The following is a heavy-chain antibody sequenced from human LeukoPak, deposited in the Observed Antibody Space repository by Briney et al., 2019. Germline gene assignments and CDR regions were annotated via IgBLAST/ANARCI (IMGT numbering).Heavy chain of an antibody. J-gene: IGHJ1*01. CDR2: INHGGST. D-gene: IGHD3-22*01. CDR1: GGSFSDYY. V-gene: IGHV4-34*01. Sequence: SETLSLTCVVYGGSFSDYYWSWIRQPPGKGLEWIGEINHGGSTNYNPSLKSRVTISVDTSKNQFSLKLSSVIAADTAVYYCGYSSGYQQRRGQGTLVTVSS. CDR3: GYSSGYQQR.